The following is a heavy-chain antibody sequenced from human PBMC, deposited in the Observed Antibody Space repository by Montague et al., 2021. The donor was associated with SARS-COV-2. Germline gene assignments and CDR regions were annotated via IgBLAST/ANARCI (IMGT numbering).Heavy chain of an antibody. CDR3: ARDRDWDDWCGMDV. CDR1: GFIFSSYE. D-gene: IGHD2-21*01. Sequence: SLRLSFSASGFIFSSYEMNWVRQAPGKGLEWISYISSSGGGSTKHYTDSVKGRFTISRDNAKSSLYLQMNSLRVEDTAIYYCARDRDWDDWCGMDVWGQGTTVTVPS. V-gene: IGHV3-48*03. J-gene: IGHJ6*02. CDR2: ISSSGGGSTK.